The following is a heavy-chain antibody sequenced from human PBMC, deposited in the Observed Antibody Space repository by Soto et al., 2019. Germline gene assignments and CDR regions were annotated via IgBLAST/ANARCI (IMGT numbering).Heavy chain of an antibody. V-gene: IGHV1-69*01. CDR1: AGTFSSYV. J-gene: IGHJ6*02. CDR2: IIPVFGTT. D-gene: IGHD3-10*01. Sequence: QVQLVQSGAEVKNPGSSVKVSCKASAGTFSSYVINWVRQAPGQGLEWMGEIIPVFGTTYYAQKLQGRVIITADDSKRTAYRELSSLTFDDAAMYCGARTVRESRFGGSVWDCMDVWGQGTAVFVSS. CDR3: ARTVRESRFGGSVWDCMDV.